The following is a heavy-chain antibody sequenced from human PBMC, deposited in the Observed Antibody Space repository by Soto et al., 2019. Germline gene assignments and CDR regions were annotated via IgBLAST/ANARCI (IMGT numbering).Heavy chain of an antibody. D-gene: IGHD3-9*01. Sequence: SETLSLTCAVSGGSISSSNWWSWVRQPPGKGLEWIGEIYHSGSTNYNPSLKSRVTISVDKSKNQFSLKLSSVTAADTAVYYCARTAEYFDWLLAFDYWGQGTLVTVSS. CDR3: ARTAEYFDWLLAFDY. CDR1: GGSISSSNW. V-gene: IGHV4-4*02. CDR2: IYHSGST. J-gene: IGHJ4*02.